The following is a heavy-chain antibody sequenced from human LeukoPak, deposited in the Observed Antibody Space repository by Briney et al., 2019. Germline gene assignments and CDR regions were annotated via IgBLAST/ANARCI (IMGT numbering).Heavy chain of an antibody. CDR3: ARGAWEFIT. J-gene: IGHJ5*02. CDR2: ISRDGKNI. D-gene: IGHD3-10*01. V-gene: IGHV3-48*04. Sequence: PGGSLRLSCAASGFSVRAEAMNWVRRAPGRGLEWLSYISRDGKNIYYADSVRGRFTISRDSAKNSVDLQMSSLRADDTAVYYCARGAWEFITWGRGTMVTVSS. CDR1: GFSVRAEA.